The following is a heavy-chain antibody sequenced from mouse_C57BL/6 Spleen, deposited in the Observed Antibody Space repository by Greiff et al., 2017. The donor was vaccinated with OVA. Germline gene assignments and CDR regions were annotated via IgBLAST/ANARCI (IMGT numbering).Heavy chain of an antibody. J-gene: IGHJ3*01. V-gene: IGHV1-50*01. CDR1: GYTFTSYW. CDR2: IDPSDSYT. CDR3: ARSGYDYDPY. Sequence: QVQLKEPGAELVKPGASVKLSCKASGYTFTSYWMQWVKQRPGQGLEWIGEIDPSDSYTNYNQKFKGKATLTVDTSSSTAYMQLSSLTSEDSAVYYCARSGYDYDPYWGQGTLVTVSA. D-gene: IGHD2-4*01.